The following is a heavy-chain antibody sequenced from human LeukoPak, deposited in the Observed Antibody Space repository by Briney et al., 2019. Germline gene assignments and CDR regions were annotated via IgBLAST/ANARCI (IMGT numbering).Heavy chain of an antibody. CDR3: AGADGFWSVNDAFDI. V-gene: IGHV4-34*01. CDR1: GGSFSGYY. Sequence: SETLSLTCAVYGGSFSGYYWSWIRQPPGKGLEWIGEINHSGSTNYNPSLKSRVTISVDTSKNQFSLKLSSVTAADTAVYYRAGADGFWSVNDAFDIWGQGTMVTVSS. J-gene: IGHJ3*02. CDR2: INHSGST. D-gene: IGHD3-3*01.